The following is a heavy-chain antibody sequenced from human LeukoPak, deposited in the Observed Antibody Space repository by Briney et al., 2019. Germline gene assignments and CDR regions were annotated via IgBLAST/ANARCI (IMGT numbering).Heavy chain of an antibody. CDR1: GGTFSSYA. D-gene: IGHD3-22*01. CDR3: ARENYYDSSGYCAFVDY. J-gene: IGHJ4*02. Sequence: SVKVSCKASGGTFSSYAISWVRQAPGQGLEWMGGIIPIFGTANYAQKFQGRVTITADESTSTAYMELSSLRSEDTAVYYCARENYYDSSGYCAFVDYWGQGTLVTVSS. V-gene: IGHV1-69*13. CDR2: IIPIFGTA.